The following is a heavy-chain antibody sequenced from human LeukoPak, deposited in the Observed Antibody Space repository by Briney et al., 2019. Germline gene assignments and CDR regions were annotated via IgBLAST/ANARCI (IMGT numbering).Heavy chain of an antibody. V-gene: IGHV1-8*01. CDR2: MNPNSGNT. CDR3: ARGNGATTPYYFDY. Sequence: ASVKVSCKASGYTFTSYDINWVRQATGQGLKWMGWMNPNSGNTGYAQKFQGRVTMTRNTSISTAYMELSSLRSEDTAVYYCARGNGATTPYYFDYWGQGTLVTVSS. D-gene: IGHD1-26*01. CDR1: GYTFTSYD. J-gene: IGHJ4*02.